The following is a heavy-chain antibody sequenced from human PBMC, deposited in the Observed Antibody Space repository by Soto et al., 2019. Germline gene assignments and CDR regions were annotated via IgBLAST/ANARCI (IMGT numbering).Heavy chain of an antibody. V-gene: IGHV4-30-4*01. J-gene: IGHJ4*02. Sequence: SETLSLTCTVSGGSISSGDFCWSWIRQPPGKGLEWIGYIYYSGSTYYNPSLTGRVTISVDTSKNQFSLKLSSVTAADTAVYYCASGYSYGYVRYWGQGTLVTVSS. D-gene: IGHD5-18*01. CDR3: ASGYSYGYVRY. CDR1: GGSISSGDFC. CDR2: IYYSGST.